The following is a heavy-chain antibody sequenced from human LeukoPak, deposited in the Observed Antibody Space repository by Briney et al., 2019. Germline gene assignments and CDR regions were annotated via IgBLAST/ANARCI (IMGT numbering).Heavy chain of an antibody. J-gene: IGHJ4*02. CDR1: GFTFDDYA. V-gene: IGHV3-9*01. Sequence: GGSLRLSCAASGFTFDDYAMHWVRQAPGKGLEWVSGISWNSGGIGYADSVKGRFTISRDNANNYLYLQMNSLRAEDTAVYYCARDIPNDYWGQGTLVTVSS. CDR2: ISWNSGGI. CDR3: ARDIPNDY.